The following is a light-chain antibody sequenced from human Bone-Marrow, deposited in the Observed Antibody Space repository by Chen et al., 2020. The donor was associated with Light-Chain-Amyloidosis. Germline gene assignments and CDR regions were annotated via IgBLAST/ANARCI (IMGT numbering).Light chain of an antibody. V-gene: IGLV3-21*02. J-gene: IGLJ3*02. CDR3: QVYDSSSDHAWV. CDR1: NIAAKS. Sequence: SFELTQPPSVSVAPGQTARITCGGQNIAAKSVHWYQQRPGQAPVLVLYDDSDRPSGIPERFSGSNSGKPAALTISRVEAGDEADYYCQVYDSSSDHAWVFGGGTRLSVL. CDR2: DDS.